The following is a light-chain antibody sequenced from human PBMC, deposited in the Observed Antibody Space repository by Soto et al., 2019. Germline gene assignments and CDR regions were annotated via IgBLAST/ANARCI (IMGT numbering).Light chain of an antibody. Sequence: EIVMTQSPATLSVSPGERATLSCRASQSIAISLDWYQQKPGQAPRLLIYDASTRATGIPARFSGSGSGTEFTLTISSLHSEDFAVYYCQHYNNWPPITFGPGTRLEIK. CDR3: QHYNNWPPIT. CDR1: QSIAIS. V-gene: IGKV3-15*01. CDR2: DAS. J-gene: IGKJ5*01.